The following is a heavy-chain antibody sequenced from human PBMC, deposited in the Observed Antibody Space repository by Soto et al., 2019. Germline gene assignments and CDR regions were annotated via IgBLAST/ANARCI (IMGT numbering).Heavy chain of an antibody. CDR3: ARQYSSGQRTGHRGSFFAL. Sequence: PATKQGLVWMGGILPIFGAANYAQKFQGRATITADKSTSTAYMELSSLRSEDTAVYYCARQYSSGQRTGHRGSFFALRGRGTLVPGSS. J-gene: IGHJ2*01. CDR2: ILPIFGAA. V-gene: IGHV1-69*06. D-gene: IGHD6-19*01.